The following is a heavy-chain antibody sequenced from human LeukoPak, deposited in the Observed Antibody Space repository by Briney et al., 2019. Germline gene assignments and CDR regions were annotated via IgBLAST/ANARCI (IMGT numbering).Heavy chain of an antibody. CDR2: IYYIGST. Sequence: SETLSLSCTVSGGSIRSYYWSWIRQPPGKGLECIGYIYYIGSTNYNPSLKSRVTISLDTSKSQFSLKLSSVTAADTAVYYCARVGGSGWTPRYYFDYWGQGTLVTVSS. D-gene: IGHD6-19*01. CDR3: ARVGGSGWTPRYYFDY. CDR1: GGSIRSYY. V-gene: IGHV4-59*01. J-gene: IGHJ4*02.